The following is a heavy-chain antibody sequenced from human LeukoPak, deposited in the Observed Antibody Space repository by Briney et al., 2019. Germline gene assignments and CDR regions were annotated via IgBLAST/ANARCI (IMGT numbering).Heavy chain of an antibody. CDR1: SGSISSYY. CDR3: ARSRAPRILEWFDP. Sequence: SETLSLTCTVSSGSISSYYLTWIRQPAGKGLEWIGRIYASGSTDYNPSLKSRVTMLVETSKNQFSLKLASVTAADTAVYYCARSRAPRILEWFDPWGQGILVTVSA. CDR2: IYASGST. D-gene: IGHD3-3*01. V-gene: IGHV4-4*07. J-gene: IGHJ5*02.